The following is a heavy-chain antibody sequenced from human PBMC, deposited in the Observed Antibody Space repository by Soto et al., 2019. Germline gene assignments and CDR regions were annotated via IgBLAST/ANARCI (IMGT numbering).Heavy chain of an antibody. Sequence: TLSLTCTISGGSITTDFWSWIRQPSGKGLEWIGRLSSNGVDYNPSLQSRVTMSGDRSKNQISLTLTSVSASDTAVYYCAKWSRPLGGCGIDPWGQGTLVTVSS. V-gene: IGHV4-4*07. CDR2: LSSNGV. CDR1: GGSITTDF. CDR3: AKWSRPLGGCGIDP. J-gene: IGHJ5*02. D-gene: IGHD2-15*01.